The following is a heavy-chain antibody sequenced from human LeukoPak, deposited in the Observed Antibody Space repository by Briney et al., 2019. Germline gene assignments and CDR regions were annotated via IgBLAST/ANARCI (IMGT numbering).Heavy chain of an antibody. D-gene: IGHD5-18*01. V-gene: IGHV3-48*01. CDR2: ISSSSSTI. J-gene: IGHJ4*02. CDR3: ARAPYSNFDY. Sequence: PGGSLRLSCAASGFTFSSYSMNWVRQAPGKGLEWVSYISSSSSTIYYADSVRGRFTISRDNARNSLYLQMNSLRAEDTAVYYCARAPYSNFDYWGQGTLVTVSS. CDR1: GFTFSSYS.